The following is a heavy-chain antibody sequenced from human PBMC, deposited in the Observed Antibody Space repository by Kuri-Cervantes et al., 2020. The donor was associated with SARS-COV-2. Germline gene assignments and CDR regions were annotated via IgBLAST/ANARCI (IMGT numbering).Heavy chain of an antibody. J-gene: IGHJ6*02. CDR2: ISTYNANA. Sequence: ASVKVSCKASGYTFTTYGITWVRQAPGQGLEWMRWISTYNANADYAQKLQGRVTMTTDTSTSIAYMELRSLRSDDTAIYYCAGGFDYGDYPYYYGMDVWGQGTTVTVSS. CDR3: AGGFDYGDYPYYYGMDV. CDR1: GYTFTTYG. V-gene: IGHV1-18*04. D-gene: IGHD4-17*01.